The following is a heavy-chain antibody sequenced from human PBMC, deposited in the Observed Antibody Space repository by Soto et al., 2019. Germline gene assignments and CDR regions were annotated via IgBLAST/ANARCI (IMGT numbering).Heavy chain of an antibody. V-gene: IGHV3-23*01. J-gene: IGHJ6*02. CDR2: IRVSDGSE. D-gene: IGHD2-21*01. Sequence: PSGALSLSCAASGFTFTNYAMSWWRQDPGKGLEWVSTIRVSDGSEKYADFVEGRFTISRDTSKNTLSLQMNSLRAEDTAVYYCAGVYIRLNSLNSKYYSFGMDVWGQGTTVTVSS. CDR1: GFTFTNYA. CDR3: AGVYIRLNSLNSKYYSFGMDV.